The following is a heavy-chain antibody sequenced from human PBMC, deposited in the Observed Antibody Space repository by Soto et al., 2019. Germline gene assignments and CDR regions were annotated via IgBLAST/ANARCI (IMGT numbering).Heavy chain of an antibody. D-gene: IGHD2-15*01. CDR3: ARGRVGCSGGSCYSKYYYGMDV. J-gene: IGHJ6*02. CDR2: ISAYNGNT. V-gene: IGHV1-18*04. CDR1: GYTFSSYG. Sequence: ASVKVSCKASGYTFSSYGISWVRQAPVQGLEWMGRISAYNGNTNYAQKFQGRVTITADESTSTAYMELSSLRSEDTAVYYCARGRVGCSGGSCYSKYYYGMDVWGQGTTVTVSS.